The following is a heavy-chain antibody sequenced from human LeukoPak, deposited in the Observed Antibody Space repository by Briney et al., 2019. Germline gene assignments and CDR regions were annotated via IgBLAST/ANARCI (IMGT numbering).Heavy chain of an antibody. Sequence: GGSLRLSCAASGFIFSSYWMSWVRQAPGKGLEWVINIKQDGSEKHYVDSVKGRFTISRDNAENSLYLQMNSLRAEDTAVYYCARGMTTVVTADYWGQGTLVTVSS. CDR1: GFIFSSYW. V-gene: IGHV3-7*01. J-gene: IGHJ4*02. CDR3: ARGMTTVVTADY. CDR2: IKQDGSEK. D-gene: IGHD4-23*01.